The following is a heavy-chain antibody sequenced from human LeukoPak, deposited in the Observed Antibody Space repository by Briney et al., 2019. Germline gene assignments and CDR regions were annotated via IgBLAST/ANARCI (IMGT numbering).Heavy chain of an antibody. Sequence: AVKVSCKASGGTFSSYAISWVRQAPGQGLEWMGRIIPIFGTANYAQKFQGRVTITTDESTSTAYMELSSLRSEDTAVYYCARGKDYDDSSGYLDYWGQGTLVTVSS. V-gene: IGHV1-69*05. D-gene: IGHD3-22*01. J-gene: IGHJ4*02. CDR2: IIPIFGTA. CDR1: GGTFSSYA. CDR3: ARGKDYDDSSGYLDY.